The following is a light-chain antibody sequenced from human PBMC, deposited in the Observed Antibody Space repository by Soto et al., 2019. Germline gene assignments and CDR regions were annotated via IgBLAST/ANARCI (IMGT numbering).Light chain of an antibody. CDR1: QSVSSSY. Sequence: EIVLTQSPGTLSLSPGERATLSCRASQSVSSSYLAWYQQKPGQAPRLLIYGASIRATGIPDRFSGSGSGTDFTLTISRLEPEDFAVYYCQQYGSSPLTFGQGTKVEIK. V-gene: IGKV3-20*01. J-gene: IGKJ1*01. CDR2: GAS. CDR3: QQYGSSPLT.